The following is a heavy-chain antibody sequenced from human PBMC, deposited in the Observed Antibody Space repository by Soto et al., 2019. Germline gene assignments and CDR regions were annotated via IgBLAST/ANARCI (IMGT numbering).Heavy chain of an antibody. J-gene: IGHJ6*02. CDR1: GGTFSSYA. V-gene: IGHV1-69*01. D-gene: IGHD2-2*02. CDR3: ARVGGYCSSTSCYTSYYYYYGMDV. Sequence: QVQLVQSGAEVKKPGSSVKVSCKASGGTFSSYAISWVRQAPGQGLEWMGGIIPILGTANYAQKFQGRVTITADESTSTAYMELSSLRSEDTAVYYCARVGGYCSSTSCYTSYYYYYGMDVWGQGTTVTVSS. CDR2: IIPILGTA.